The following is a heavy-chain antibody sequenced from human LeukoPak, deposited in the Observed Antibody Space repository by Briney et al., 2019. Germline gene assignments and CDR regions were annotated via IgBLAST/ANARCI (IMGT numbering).Heavy chain of an antibody. CDR2: ISGDGGRT. D-gene: IGHD6-13*01. V-gene: IGHV3-43*02. J-gene: IGHJ6*03. CDR1: GFTFDDYA. CDR3: AKDMSYTSSWYGVVYLYYYMDV. Sequence: GGSLRLSCAASGFTFDDYAMHWVRQAPGKGLEWVSLISGDGGRTYYADSVKGRFSISRDNSKKSLYLQINSLGTEDTAFYYCAKDMSYTSSWYGVVYLYYYMDVWGRGTTVTVSS.